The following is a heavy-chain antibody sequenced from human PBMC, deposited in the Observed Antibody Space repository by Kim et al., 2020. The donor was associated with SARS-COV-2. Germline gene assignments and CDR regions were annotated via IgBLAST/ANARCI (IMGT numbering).Heavy chain of an antibody. Sequence: SVKVSCKASGGTFSSYAISWVRQAPGQGLEWMGGIIPIFGTANYAQKFQGRVTITADESTSTAYMELSSLRSEDTAVYYCAREGYGDYVGYYYYGMDVWGQGTTVTVSS. CDR3: AREGYGDYVGYYYYGMDV. CDR1: GGTFSSYA. CDR2: IIPIFGTA. V-gene: IGHV1-69*13. J-gene: IGHJ6*02. D-gene: IGHD4-17*01.